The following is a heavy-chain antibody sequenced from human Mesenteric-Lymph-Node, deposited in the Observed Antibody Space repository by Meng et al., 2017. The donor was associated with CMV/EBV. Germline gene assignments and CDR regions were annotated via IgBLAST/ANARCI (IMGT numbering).Heavy chain of an antibody. CDR1: GGSISSGDYY. CDR3: AREGTYCSSTNCLPNY. Sequence: SETLSLTGTVSGGSISSGDYYWSWIRQPPGKGLEWIGYIYYSGSTYYNPSLKSRVTISRDTSKNQFSLNLSSVTTADTAVYYCAREGTYCSSTNCLPNYWGQGTLVTVSS. V-gene: IGHV4-30-4*08. CDR2: IYYSGST. D-gene: IGHD2-2*01. J-gene: IGHJ4*02.